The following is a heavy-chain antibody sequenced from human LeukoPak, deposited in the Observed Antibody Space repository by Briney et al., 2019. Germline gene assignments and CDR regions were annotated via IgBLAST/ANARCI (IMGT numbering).Heavy chain of an antibody. J-gene: IGHJ4*02. Sequence: ASVMVSCKASGFTFTNYGFTWVRQAPGQGLEWMGWISAYNGDTNCAQKLQGRVTMTTDTSTGTAYMELRSLRSDDTAVYYCARVAERQLAYYFDYWGQGTLVTVSS. CDR2: ISAYNGDT. CDR3: ARVAERQLAYYFDY. CDR1: GFTFTNYG. D-gene: IGHD1-1*01. V-gene: IGHV1-18*01.